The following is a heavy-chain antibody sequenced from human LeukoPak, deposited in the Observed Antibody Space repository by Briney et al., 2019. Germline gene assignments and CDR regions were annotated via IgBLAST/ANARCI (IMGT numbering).Heavy chain of an antibody. Sequence: PGGSLRLSCEVSGFRLDNYWMTWVRQAPGKGLEWVADINEDGSKIYSLDSVKGRFTISSDNAKNSLSLQLNTLRAEDTAVYYCARWSHVLGRWFLDNWGRETLVSVSS. CDR3: ARWSHVLGRWFLDN. V-gene: IGHV3-7*05. D-gene: IGHD3-16*01. J-gene: IGHJ4*02. CDR2: INEDGSKI. CDR1: GFRLDNYW.